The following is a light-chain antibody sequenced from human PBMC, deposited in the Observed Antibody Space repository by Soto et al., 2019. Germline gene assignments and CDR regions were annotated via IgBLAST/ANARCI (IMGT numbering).Light chain of an antibody. V-gene: IGKV3D-15*01. CDR2: DAS. CDR3: QQYNNWPPLT. J-gene: IGKJ4*01. CDR1: QSVSSY. Sequence: EIVLTQSPGTLSLSPGGRATLSCRASQSVSSYLAWYQQKPGQAPRLLIYDASNRATGIPARFSGSGSGTEFTLTISSLKSEDFAVYSCQQYNNWPPLTFGGGTKVDI.